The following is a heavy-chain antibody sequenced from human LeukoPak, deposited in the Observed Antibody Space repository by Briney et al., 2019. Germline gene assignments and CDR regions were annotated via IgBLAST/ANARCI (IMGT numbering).Heavy chain of an antibody. D-gene: IGHD6-19*01. V-gene: IGHV1-58*02. CDR1: GFTFANSA. Sequence: ASVKVSCKASGFTFANSAMQWVRQARGQRLEWIGWIVVGSGNTNYAPKFQERVTITSDMSTSTAYMELSSLRSEDTVVYYCAADRFASDWYLFDCWGQGTLVTVSS. CDR3: AADRFASDWYLFDC. J-gene: IGHJ4*02. CDR2: IVVGSGNT.